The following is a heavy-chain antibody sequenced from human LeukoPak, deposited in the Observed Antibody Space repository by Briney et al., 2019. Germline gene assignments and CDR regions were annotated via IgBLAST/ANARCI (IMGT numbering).Heavy chain of an antibody. V-gene: IGHV3-64*01. CDR3: ARDDGSGSYD. Sequence: PGGSLRLSCAASGFTFSSYAMHWVRQAPGKELEYVSAINSNGRSTYYANSVKGRFTISRDNSKNTLYLQMGSLRAEDMAVYYCARDDGSGSYDWGQGTLVTVSS. J-gene: IGHJ4*02. CDR2: INSNGRST. CDR1: GFTFSSYA. D-gene: IGHD1-26*01.